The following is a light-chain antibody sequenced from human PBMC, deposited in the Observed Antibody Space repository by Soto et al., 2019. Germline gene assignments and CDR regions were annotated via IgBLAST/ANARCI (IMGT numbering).Light chain of an antibody. CDR1: QSLVFSDGHTY. V-gene: IGKV2-30*01. CDR2: KVS. J-gene: IGKJ4*01. Sequence: DVVMTQSPLSLPVTLGQPASISCRSSQSLVFSDGHTYLNWFQQRPGQSHRRLIYKVSNRDSGVPDRFSGSGSGTDFTLNISRVEAEYVGVYYCMQCTHWPLTFGGGTKVEIK. CDR3: MQCTHWPLT.